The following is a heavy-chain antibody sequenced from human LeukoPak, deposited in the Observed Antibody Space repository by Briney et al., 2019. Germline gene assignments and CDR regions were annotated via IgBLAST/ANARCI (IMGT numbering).Heavy chain of an antibody. J-gene: IGHJ5*02. CDR2: IYYSGST. V-gene: IGHV4-31*03. CDR1: GDSISSGGYY. CDR3: ARPYYYDSRIDP. Sequence: SETLSLTCTVSGDSISSGGYYWSWIRQHPGKGLEWIGYIYYSGSTYYNPSLKSRVTISVDTSKNQFSLKLSSVTAADTAVYYCARPYYYDSRIDPWGQGTLVTVSS. D-gene: IGHD3-22*01.